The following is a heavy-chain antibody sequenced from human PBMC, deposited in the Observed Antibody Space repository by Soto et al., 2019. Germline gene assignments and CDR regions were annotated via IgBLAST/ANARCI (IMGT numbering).Heavy chain of an antibody. J-gene: IGHJ4*02. Sequence: GGSLRLSCAASGFTFSSYAMSWVRQAPGKGLKWVSAISGSGGSTYYADSVKGRFTISRDNSKNTLYLQMNSLRAEDTSVYYCAKGYPPTYYYDSSGYWSFDYWGQGT. CDR2: ISGSGGST. V-gene: IGHV3-23*01. D-gene: IGHD3-22*01. CDR1: GFTFSSYA. CDR3: AKGYPPTYYYDSSGYWSFDY.